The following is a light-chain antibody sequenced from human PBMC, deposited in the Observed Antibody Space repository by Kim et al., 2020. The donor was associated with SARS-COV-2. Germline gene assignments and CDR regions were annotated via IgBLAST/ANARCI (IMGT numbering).Light chain of an antibody. CDR2: QDS. CDR3: QAWDSSTVV. Sequence: SVYTGQTASITCSGDKLGDKYACWYQQKPGQSPVLVIYQDSKRPSGIPERFSGSNSGNTATLTISGTQAMDEADYYCQAWDSSTVVFGGGTQLTVL. J-gene: IGLJ2*01. V-gene: IGLV3-1*01. CDR1: KLGDKY.